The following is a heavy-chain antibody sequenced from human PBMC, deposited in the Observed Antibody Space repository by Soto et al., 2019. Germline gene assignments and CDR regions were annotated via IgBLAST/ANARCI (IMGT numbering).Heavy chain of an antibody. CDR3: ARGQDPKGISFISHHYYYMDA. V-gene: IGHV4-34*01. D-gene: IGHD3-3*02. J-gene: IGHJ6*03. CDR1: GGSFSDHY. CDR2: IDHSGST. Sequence: QLQLQEWGAGLLKPSETLSLTCAVYGGSFSDHYWSWIRQPPGEGLEWIGDIDHSGSTNYSPSLKRRVTMSVDTSKNPVSLSLPSVTAADSAVYYCARGQDPKGISFISHHYYYMDAWGRGTSVTVSS.